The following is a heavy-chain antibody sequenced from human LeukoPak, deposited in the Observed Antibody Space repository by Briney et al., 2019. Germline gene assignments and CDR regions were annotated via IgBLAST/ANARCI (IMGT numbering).Heavy chain of an antibody. Sequence: PGGSLRLSCAASGFTVRNYAMAWVRPAPGKGLEWVSAIGGDGDSTNYADSVRGRFTLSRDSSKNILYLQMNSLRVEDTAVYYCAHPTGNGWFYFPYWGQGTLVTVSS. V-gene: IGHV3-23*01. D-gene: IGHD1-1*01. CDR3: AHPTGNGWFYFPY. J-gene: IGHJ4*02. CDR1: GFTVRNYA. CDR2: IGGDGDST.